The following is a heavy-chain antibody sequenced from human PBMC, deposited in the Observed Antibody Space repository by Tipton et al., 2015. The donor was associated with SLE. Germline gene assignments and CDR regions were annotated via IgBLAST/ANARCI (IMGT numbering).Heavy chain of an antibody. D-gene: IGHD6-13*01. CDR1: GGSISSYY. CDR3: ASGKQQLVNDAFDL. V-gene: IGHV4-59*01. J-gene: IGHJ3*01. Sequence: TLSLTCTVSGGSISSYYWSWIRQAQGKGPEWIGYIYYSGSTNYNPSLKSRVTISVDTSKNQFSLKLRFVTAADTAVYYCASGKQQLVNDAFDLWGQGTMVTVSS. CDR2: IYYSGST.